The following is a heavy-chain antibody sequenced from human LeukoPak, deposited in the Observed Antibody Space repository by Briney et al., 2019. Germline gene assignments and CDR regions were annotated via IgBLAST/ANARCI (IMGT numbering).Heavy chain of an antibody. CDR2: IIPIFGTA. V-gene: IGHV1-69*13. CDR1: GGTFSSYA. D-gene: IGHD6-13*01. J-gene: IGHJ5*02. CDR3: ARGSSWYGDWFDP. Sequence: SVKVSCKASGGTFSSYAISWVRQAPGQGLEWMGGIIPIFGTAIYAQKFQGRVTITADESTSTAYMELSSLRSEDTAVYYCARGSSWYGDWFDPWGQGTLVTVSS.